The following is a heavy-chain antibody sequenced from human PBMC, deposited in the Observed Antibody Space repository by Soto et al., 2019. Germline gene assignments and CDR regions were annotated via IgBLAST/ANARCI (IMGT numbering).Heavy chain of an antibody. CDR2: ISYDGSNK. J-gene: IGHJ4*02. CDR3: ARDLFGDYAELGYYFDY. CDR1: GFTFSSYA. D-gene: IGHD4-17*01. Sequence: SLRLSCAASGFTFSSYAMHWVRQAPGKGLEWVAVISYDGSNKYYADSVKGRFTISRDNSKNTLYLQMNSLRAEDTAVYYCARDLFGDYAELGYYFDYWGQGTLVTVSS. V-gene: IGHV3-30-3*01.